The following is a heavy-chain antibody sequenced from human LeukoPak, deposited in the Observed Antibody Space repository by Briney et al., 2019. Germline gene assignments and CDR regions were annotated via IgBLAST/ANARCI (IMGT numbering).Heavy chain of an antibody. Sequence: GGSLRLSCAASGFTFSNHWMHWVRQAPGKGLVWVSRINSDENRTSYADSVKGRFTISRDNAKNTLYLQMNSLRAEDTAVYYCARRRYCSSTNCYGDWFDPWGQGTLVTVSS. CDR3: ARRRYCSSTNCYGDWFDP. D-gene: IGHD2-2*01. CDR1: GFTFSNHW. CDR2: INSDENRT. V-gene: IGHV3-74*01. J-gene: IGHJ5*02.